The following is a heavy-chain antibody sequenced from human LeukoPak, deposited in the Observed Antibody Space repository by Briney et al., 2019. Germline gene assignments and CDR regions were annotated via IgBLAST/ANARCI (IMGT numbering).Heavy chain of an antibody. V-gene: IGHV3-33*01. Sequence: GGSLRLSCAASGFTFSSYGMHWVRQVQGKGLEWVALIWYDGSDKQYAESVKGRFTVSRDNLKNTMYLQMNRMGAEDTAVYYCARRYDFSNGYFHYMDVWGKGTTVTVSS. J-gene: IGHJ6*03. CDR1: GFTFSSYG. CDR2: IWYDGSDK. CDR3: ARRYDFSNGYFHYMDV. D-gene: IGHD3-3*01.